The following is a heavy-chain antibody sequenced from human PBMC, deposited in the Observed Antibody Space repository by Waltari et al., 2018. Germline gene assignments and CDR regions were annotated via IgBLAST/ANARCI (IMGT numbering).Heavy chain of an antibody. J-gene: IGHJ4*02. CDR2: IHGSGRT. V-gene: IGHV4-4*02. CDR1: GDCVTNNYC. CDR3: ARDRGRGLYLES. D-gene: IGHD2-15*01. Sequence: QVKLQESGPGLVKPSGALSLTSAVSGDCVTNNYCLRWIRQSPGRGLAWIGQIHGSGRTNYNPSLERRVTVSLDTSNNHVSLSVTSATAADTDVYFCARDRGRGLYLESWGQGTLVTVSP.